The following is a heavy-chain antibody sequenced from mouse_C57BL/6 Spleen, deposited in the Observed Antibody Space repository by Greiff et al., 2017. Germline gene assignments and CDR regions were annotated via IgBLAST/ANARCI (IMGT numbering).Heavy chain of an antibody. Sequence: QVQLQQPGAELVMPGASVKLSCKASGYTFTSYWMHWVKQRPGQGLEWIGEIDPSDSYTNYNQKFKGKSTLAVDKSSSTAYMQLSSLTSEDSAVYCCARGGGYFDVWGTGTTVTVSS. V-gene: IGHV1-69*01. CDR1: GYTFTSYW. CDR2: IDPSDSYT. CDR3: ARGGGYFDV. J-gene: IGHJ1*03.